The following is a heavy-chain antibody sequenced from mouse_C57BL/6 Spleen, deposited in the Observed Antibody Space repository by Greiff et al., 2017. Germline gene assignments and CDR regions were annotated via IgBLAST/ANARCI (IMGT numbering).Heavy chain of an antibody. J-gene: IGHJ1*03. CDR1: GFTFSDYG. V-gene: IGHV5-17*01. CDR2: ISSGSSTI. Sequence: EVQRVESGGGLVKPGGSLKLSCAASGFTFSDYGMHWVRQAPEKGLEWVAYISSGSSTIYYADTVKGRFTISRDNAKNTLFLQMTSLRSEDTAMXFCASGSSYRYFDVWGTGTTVTVSS. D-gene: IGHD1-1*01. CDR3: ASGSSYRYFDV.